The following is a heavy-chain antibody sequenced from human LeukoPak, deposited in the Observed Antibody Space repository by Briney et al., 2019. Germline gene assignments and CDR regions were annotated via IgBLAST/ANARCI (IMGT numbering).Heavy chain of an antibody. CDR2: IKEDGSEK. CDR1: GFTFSNYW. V-gene: IGHV3-7*05. J-gene: IGHJ5*02. Sequence: PGGSLRLSCAASGFTFSNYWMIWVRQAQGKGLEWVGNIKEDGSEKRYADSVRGRFTISRGNAQTSIYLQMNSLRAEDTDVYYCARASRPWLQLTWGQGTLVTVSS. CDR3: ARASRPWLQLT. D-gene: IGHD5-24*01.